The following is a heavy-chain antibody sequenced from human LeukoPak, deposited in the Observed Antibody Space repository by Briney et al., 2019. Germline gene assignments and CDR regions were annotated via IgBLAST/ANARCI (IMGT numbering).Heavy chain of an antibody. CDR1: GFPFSSYA. V-gene: IGHV3-23*01. J-gene: IGHJ5*02. D-gene: IGHD2-15*01. Sequence: GGPLRLSCAASGFPFSSYAVIGLRKARGEGLEGVSAISGSGGSTYYGDSVKGRFTISRDNSKNTLYLQMNSLRAEDTAVYYCAKEPSGDIDWVPCFDPWGQGTLVTVSS. CDR3: AKEPSGDIDWVPCFDP. CDR2: ISGSGGST.